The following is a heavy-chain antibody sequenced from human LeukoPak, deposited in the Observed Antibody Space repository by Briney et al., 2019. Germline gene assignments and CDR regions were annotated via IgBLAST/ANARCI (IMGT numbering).Heavy chain of an antibody. J-gene: IGHJ6*02. CDR1: FSIDNYW. CDR2: IKYDGSET. V-gene: IGHV3-7*03. CDR3: AKDRESYYYDSSGYYYGRRYYGMDV. Sequence: GGSLRLSCAVPFSIDNYWMSWVRQAPGKGLEWLANIKYDGSETYYVDSVKGRFTISRDNAKNSLYLQMNSLRAEDTALYYCAKDRESYYYDSSGYYYGRRYYGMDVWGQGTTVTVSS. D-gene: IGHD3-22*01.